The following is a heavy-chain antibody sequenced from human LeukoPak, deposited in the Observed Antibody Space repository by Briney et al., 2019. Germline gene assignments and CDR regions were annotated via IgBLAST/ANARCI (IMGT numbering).Heavy chain of an antibody. CDR3: ARAMDV. J-gene: IGHJ6*02. V-gene: IGHV3-7*01. Sequence: GGSLRLSCAASEFTFSSYWMNWVRQAPGKGLEWVANINQDGSQKYCVDSVKGRFTISRDNAKNSVYLQMNSLRAEDTAVYYCARAMDVWGQGTTVTVSS. CDR1: EFTFSSYW. CDR2: INQDGSQK.